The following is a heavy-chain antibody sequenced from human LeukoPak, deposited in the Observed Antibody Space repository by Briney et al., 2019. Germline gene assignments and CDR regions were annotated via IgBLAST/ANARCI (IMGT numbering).Heavy chain of an antibody. J-gene: IGHJ4*02. V-gene: IGHV1-2*02. D-gene: IGHD1-26*01. CDR3: ARDVGATTQFDY. CDR1: GYTFTGYY. CDR2: INPNSGGT. Sequence: ASVKVSCKASGYTFTGYYMHWVRQAPGQGLEWMGWINPNSGGTNYAQKFQGRVTMTRDTSISTAYMELSRLRSDDTAVYYCARDVGATTQFDYWGQGTLVTVSS.